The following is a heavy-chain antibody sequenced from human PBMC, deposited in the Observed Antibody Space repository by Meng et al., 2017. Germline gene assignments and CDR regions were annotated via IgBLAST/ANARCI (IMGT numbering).Heavy chain of an antibody. D-gene: IGHD3-16*01. V-gene: IGHV1-3*01. Sequence: ASVKVSCKASGYTFTSYAMHWVRQAPGQRLEWMGWINAGNGNTKYSQKFQGRVTITRDTSASTAYMELSSLRSEDTAVYYCARGGSSVLVVYYYYGIDVWGQGTTVTFSS. CDR1: GYTFTSYA. J-gene: IGHJ6*02. CDR3: ARGGSSVLVVYYYYGIDV. CDR2: INAGNGNT.